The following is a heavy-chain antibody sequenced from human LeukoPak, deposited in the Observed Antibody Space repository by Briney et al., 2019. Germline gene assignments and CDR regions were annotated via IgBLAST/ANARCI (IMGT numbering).Heavy chain of an antibody. CDR2: IASDGSST. CDR1: GFTFSSYW. J-gene: IGHJ5*01. D-gene: IGHD4-17*01. V-gene: IGHV3-74*01. Sequence: PGGSLRLSCAASGFTFSSYWMNWVRHAPGKGLVWVSRIASDGSSTTYADSVKGRFTISRDNSKNTLYLQMNSLRAEDTAVYHCAKHRENYGDSCLDDSWGQGTLVTVSS. CDR3: AKHRENYGDSCLDDS.